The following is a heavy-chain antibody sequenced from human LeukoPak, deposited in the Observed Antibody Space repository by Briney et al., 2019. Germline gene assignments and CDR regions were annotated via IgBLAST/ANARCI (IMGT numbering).Heavy chain of an antibody. Sequence: GGSLRLSCAASGFTFSNYWMHWVRQAPGKGLVWVSRIDGDGSSTSYADSVKGRFTISRDNAKNTLYLQMTSLRAEDTAVYYCARTIVGDAFDYWGQGTLVTVSS. D-gene: IGHD1-26*01. CDR1: GFTFSNYW. V-gene: IGHV3-74*01. J-gene: IGHJ4*02. CDR2: IDGDGSST. CDR3: ARTIVGDAFDY.